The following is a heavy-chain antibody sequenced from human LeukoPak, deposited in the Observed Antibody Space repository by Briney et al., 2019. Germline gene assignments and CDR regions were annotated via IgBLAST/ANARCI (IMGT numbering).Heavy chain of an antibody. Sequence: ESGPTLVNPTQTLTLTCTLSGFSLSTSGVGVGWIRQPPGKALEWLALIYWDDDKRYSPSLKSRLTITKDTSKNQVVLTMTNMDPVDTATYYCAHIGYYYDSSGYGFLDYWGQGTLVTVSS. D-gene: IGHD3-22*01. CDR2: IYWDDDK. J-gene: IGHJ4*02. CDR1: GFSLSTSGVG. V-gene: IGHV2-5*02. CDR3: AHIGYYYDSSGYGFLDY.